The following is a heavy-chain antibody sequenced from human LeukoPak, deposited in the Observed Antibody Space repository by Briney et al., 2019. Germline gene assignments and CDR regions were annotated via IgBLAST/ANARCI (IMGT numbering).Heavy chain of an antibody. CDR3: ARPGDMYYFDY. J-gene: IGHJ4*02. V-gene: IGHV4-34*01. D-gene: IGHD1-14*01. CDR2: INHSGST. Sequence: TSETLSLTCAVYGGSFSGYYWSWIRQPPGKGLEWIGEINHSGSTNYNLSLKSRVTISVDTSKNQFSLKLSSVTAADTAVYYCARPGDMYYFDYWGQGTLVTVSS. CDR1: GGSFSGYY.